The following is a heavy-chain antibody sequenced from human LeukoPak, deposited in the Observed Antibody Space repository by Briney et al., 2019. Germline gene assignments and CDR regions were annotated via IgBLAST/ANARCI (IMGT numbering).Heavy chain of an antibody. J-gene: IGHJ4*02. Sequence: PGRSLRLSCAASGFTVSNNYMSWVRQAPGKGLEWVSVIYGGGSTYYADSVKGRFTISRDNSKNALFLQMNSLRAEDTAVYYCARVGPGGDGYNYGYFDYWGQGTLVTVAS. CDR3: ARVGPGGDGYNYGYFDY. D-gene: IGHD5-24*01. CDR2: IYGGGST. V-gene: IGHV3-53*01. CDR1: GFTVSNNY.